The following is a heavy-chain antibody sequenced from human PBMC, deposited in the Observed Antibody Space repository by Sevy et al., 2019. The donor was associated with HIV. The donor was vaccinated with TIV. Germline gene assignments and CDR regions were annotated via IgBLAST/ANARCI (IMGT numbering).Heavy chain of an antibody. J-gene: IGHJ4*02. CDR3: ARVFSGSPPGFDY. Sequence: RGSLRLSCASSGITFSESLKSWVRQAPGKGLEWVASIKQDGSQKYYVDSVKGRFSISRDNAKNSLYLQMNSLRGDDTALYYCARVFSGSPPGFDYWGQGTLVTVSS. D-gene: IGHD6-19*01. CDR2: IKQDGSQK. CDR1: GITFSESL. V-gene: IGHV3-7*01.